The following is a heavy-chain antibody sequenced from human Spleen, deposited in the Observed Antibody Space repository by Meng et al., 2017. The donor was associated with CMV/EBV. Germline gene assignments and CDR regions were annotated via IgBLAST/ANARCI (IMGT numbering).Heavy chain of an antibody. CDR1: GYYFTDYY. CDR2: INPSGGST. J-gene: IGHJ4*02. CDR3: ARDMVSFGYFGY. V-gene: IGHV1-46*01. D-gene: IGHD5-18*01. Sequence: ASVQVSCKASGYYFTDYYIHWVRQAPGQGLEWMGMINPSGGSTHYAQKFQGRVTLTRDTSTSTVYMQLSSLRSEDTAVYYCARDMVSFGYFGYWGQGMLVTVSS.